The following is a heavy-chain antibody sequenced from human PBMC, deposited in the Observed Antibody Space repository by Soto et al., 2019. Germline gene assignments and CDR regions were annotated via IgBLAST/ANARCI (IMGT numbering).Heavy chain of an antibody. V-gene: IGHV3-7*01. CDR3: ATSMRHTLNP. CDR2: INQDGSDQ. D-gene: IGHD2-8*01. J-gene: IGHJ5*02. CDR1: GFTFSSHW. Sequence: EVQVVESGGGLVQPGGSLRLSCAASGFTFSSHWMTWVRQVPGKGLEWVANINQDGSDQYYVDSVKGRFPISRDNAKNSLCLHMNSLRVEDTAVYYCATSMRHTLNPWGQGTLVTVSS.